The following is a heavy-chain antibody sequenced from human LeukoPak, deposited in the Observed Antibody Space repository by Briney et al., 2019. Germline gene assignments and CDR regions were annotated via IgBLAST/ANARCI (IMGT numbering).Heavy chain of an antibody. Sequence: GSLRLSCAASGFIFDTYGMLWVRQAPGKGLEWVAVIAYDESNKVYADSVKGRFTISRDNSKNTLYLQMNSLRGEDTAVYYCAKEKAIATINYGLDVWGQGTTVTVSS. V-gene: IGHV3-30*18. D-gene: IGHD1-1*01. CDR1: GFIFDTYG. J-gene: IGHJ6*02. CDR3: AKEKAIATINYGLDV. CDR2: IAYDESNK.